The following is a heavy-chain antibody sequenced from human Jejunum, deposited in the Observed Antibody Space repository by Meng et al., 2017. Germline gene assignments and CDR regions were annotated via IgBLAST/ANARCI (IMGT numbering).Heavy chain of an antibody. CDR3: TRGGGYYFDY. D-gene: IGHD2-15*01. J-gene: IGHJ4*02. CDR1: GFSFSDYY. V-gene: IGHV3-11*04. Sequence: GGPLRPSCAAPGFSFSDYYLSWIRQAPGKGHEWVSYISSTGSDINSADSVKGRFTISRDNANNPLYLQMNRLRDEDTAVYYCTRGGGYYFDYWGQGMLVTVSS. CDR2: ISSTGSDI.